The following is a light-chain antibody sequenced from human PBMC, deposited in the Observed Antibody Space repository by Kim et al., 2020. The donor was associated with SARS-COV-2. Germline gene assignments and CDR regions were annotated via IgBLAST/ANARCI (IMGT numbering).Light chain of an antibody. CDR2: KAS. CDR1: QSIVVW. J-gene: IGKJ4*01. V-gene: IGKV1-5*03. Sequence: SSVGDRVNITCRASQSIVVWLAWYQQKPGKAPRLVIYKASSLESGVPSRFSGSGSGTEFTLTISSLHPDDLGTYFCQQYSNYPLTFGGGTKVDIK. CDR3: QQYSNYPLT.